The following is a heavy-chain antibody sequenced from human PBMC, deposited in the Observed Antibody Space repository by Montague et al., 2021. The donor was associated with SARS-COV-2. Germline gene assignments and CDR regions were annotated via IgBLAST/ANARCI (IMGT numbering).Heavy chain of an antibody. CDR1: GGSISSYY. J-gene: IGHJ6*02. V-gene: IGHV4-59*01. D-gene: IGHD2-15*01. CDR3: ARNLVVHYWYGMDV. CDR2: INYSGST. Sequence: SETLSLICTVAGGSISSYYWSWIRQPPGKGLEWIGYINYSGSTNYNPSLKSRVTIPVDTSKNQFSLNLSSVTAADTAVYYCARNLVVHYWYGMDVWGQGTTVTVSS.